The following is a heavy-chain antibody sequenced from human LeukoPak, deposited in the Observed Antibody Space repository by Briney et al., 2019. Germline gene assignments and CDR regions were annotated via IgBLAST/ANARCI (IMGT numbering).Heavy chain of an antibody. CDR2: INPSGGST. D-gene: IGHD2-15*01. CDR3: ASHGYCSGGSCYSDY. CDR1: GYTFTSYY. V-gene: IGHV1-46*03. Sequence: GASVKVSCKAPGYTFTSYYMHWVRQAPGQGLEWMGIINPSGGSTSYAQKFQGRVTMTRDTSTSTVYMELSSLRSEDTDVYYCASHGYCSGGSCYSDYCGQGTLVTVSS. J-gene: IGHJ4*02.